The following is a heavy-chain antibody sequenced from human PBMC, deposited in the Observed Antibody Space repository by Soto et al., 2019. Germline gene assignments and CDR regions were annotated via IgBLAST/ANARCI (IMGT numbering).Heavy chain of an antibody. CDR1: GGSFSCYY. V-gene: IGHV4-34*01. J-gene: IGHJ5*02. CDR3: ARVRDWFDP. Sequence: SSETLSLTCAVYGGSFSCYYWNWIRQPPGKGLEWIGEIDHSGYTNCNPSLKSRVTISVDTSKNQFSLRLTSVTAADTAVYYCARVRDWFDPWGQGTLVTVSS. D-gene: IGHD3-3*01. CDR2: IDHSGYT.